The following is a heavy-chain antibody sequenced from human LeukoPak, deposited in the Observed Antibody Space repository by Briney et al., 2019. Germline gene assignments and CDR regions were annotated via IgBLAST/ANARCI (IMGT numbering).Heavy chain of an antibody. V-gene: IGHV3-21*01. Sequence: PGGSLRLSCAASGFTFSSYSMNWVRQAPGKGLEWVSSISSSSSYIYYADSVKGRFTISRDNAKNSLYLQMNSLRAEDTAVYYCARDHRIAAAALDYWGQGTLVTVSS. CDR1: GFTFSSYS. D-gene: IGHD6-13*01. J-gene: IGHJ4*02. CDR3: ARDHRIAAAALDY. CDR2: ISSSSSYI.